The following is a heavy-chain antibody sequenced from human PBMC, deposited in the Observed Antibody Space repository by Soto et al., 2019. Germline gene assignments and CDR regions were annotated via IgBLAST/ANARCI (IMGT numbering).Heavy chain of an antibody. D-gene: IGHD1-7*01. V-gene: IGHV3-15*07. CDR2: IKSKGDGEPT. Sequence: GGSLRLSCTASGFNFRDTWMNWVRQAPGKGLEWVGRIKSKGDGEPTDYAAPVQGRFTISRDDSKNTLYLQMYSLKTEDTAVYYCSTEAYSTNYRTRAFDYWGQGTLVTVSS. CDR1: GFNFRDTW. J-gene: IGHJ4*02. CDR3: STEAYSTNYRTRAFDY.